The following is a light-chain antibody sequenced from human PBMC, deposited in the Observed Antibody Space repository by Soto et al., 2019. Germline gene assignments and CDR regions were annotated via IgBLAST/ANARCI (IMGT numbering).Light chain of an antibody. CDR3: QQYDNLPCT. CDR2: DAS. V-gene: IGKV1-33*01. CDR1: QDISNY. Sequence: DIQMTQSPSSLSASVGDRVTITCQASQDISNYLNWYQQKPGKAPKLLIYDASNLETGVPSRFSGGGSGTDFTFTSSSLQPGDIATYYCQQYDNLPCTFXPGTKVDIK. J-gene: IGKJ3*01.